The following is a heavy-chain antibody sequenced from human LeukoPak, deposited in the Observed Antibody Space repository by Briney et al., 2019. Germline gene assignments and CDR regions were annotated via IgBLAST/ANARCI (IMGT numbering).Heavy chain of an antibody. CDR2: ISVRGGST. Sequence: PGGSPRLSCAASGFTFSTFAMSWVRQAPGKGLEWVSGISVRGGSTYYADSVKGRFTISRDNSKSTLYLQMNSLRAEDTAVYYCGRYYVMDVWGQGTSVTVSS. J-gene: IGHJ6*02. V-gene: IGHV3-23*01. CDR1: GFTFSTFA. CDR3: GRYYVMDV.